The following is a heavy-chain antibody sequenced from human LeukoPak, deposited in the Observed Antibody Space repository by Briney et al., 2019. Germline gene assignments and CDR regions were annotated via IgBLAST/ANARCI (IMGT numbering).Heavy chain of an antibody. J-gene: IGHJ4*02. Sequence: PGGSLRLSCAASGFTFSRYWMHWVRHTPGKGLVWVSRITSDGSGTAYADSVKGRFTISRDNVKNTLFLQMNSLRAEDTAVYYCARDGDSTVDFDYWGQGSLVTVSS. CDR2: ITSDGSGT. D-gene: IGHD4-23*01. V-gene: IGHV3-74*01. CDR1: GFTFSRYW. CDR3: ARDGDSTVDFDY.